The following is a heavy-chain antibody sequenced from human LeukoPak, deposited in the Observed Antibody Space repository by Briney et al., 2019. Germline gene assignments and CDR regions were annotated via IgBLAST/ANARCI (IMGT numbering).Heavy chain of an antibody. D-gene: IGHD5-18*01. Sequence: GGSLRLSCGASGFILSNYGMHWVGQAPGKGLEWVASIWNDGSNEKYADSVKGRVTISKDDSKNTLYLQMYNLRVEDTAVYYCARDEGAYSFGSWGQGTLVTVSS. V-gene: IGHV3-33*01. J-gene: IGHJ5*02. CDR3: ARDEGAYSFGS. CDR2: IWNDGSNE. CDR1: GFILSNYG.